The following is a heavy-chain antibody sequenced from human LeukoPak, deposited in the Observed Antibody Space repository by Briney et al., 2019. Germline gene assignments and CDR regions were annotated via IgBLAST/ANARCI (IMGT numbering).Heavy chain of an antibody. CDR2: ISGSGGST. Sequence: GGSLRLSCAASGFTFSSYAMRWVRQAPGKGLEWVSAISGSGGSTYYADSVKGRFTISRDNSKNTLYLQMNSLRAEDTAVYYCAKDRGYYDSSGYSDYWGQGTLVTVSS. J-gene: IGHJ4*02. V-gene: IGHV3-23*01. CDR3: AKDRGYYDSSGYSDY. D-gene: IGHD3-22*01. CDR1: GFTFSSYA.